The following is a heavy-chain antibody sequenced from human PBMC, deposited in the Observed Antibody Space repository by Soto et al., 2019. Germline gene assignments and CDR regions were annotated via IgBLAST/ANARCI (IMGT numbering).Heavy chain of an antibody. V-gene: IGHV3-23*01. J-gene: IGHJ5*01. CDR3: AKLRYFDWSSYNWFEY. D-gene: IGHD3-9*01. Sequence: PGGSLRLSCAASGFTFSSYAMNWVRQAPGKGLEWVSVISGSGSSTYYADSVKGRFTISRDNSKSTLYLQMNSLRAEDTAVYYCAKLRYFDWSSYNWFEYWGQGTPVTVS. CDR2: ISGSGSST. CDR1: GFTFSSYA.